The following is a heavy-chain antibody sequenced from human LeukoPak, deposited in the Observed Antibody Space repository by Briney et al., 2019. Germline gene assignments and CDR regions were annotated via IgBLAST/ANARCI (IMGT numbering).Heavy chain of an antibody. CDR1: GFTFDDYA. V-gene: IGHV3-43D*03. Sequence: GGSLRLSCAASGFTFDDYAMHWVRQAPGKGLEWVSLISWDGGSTYYADSVKGRFTISRDNSKNSLYLQMNSLRAEDTALYYCAKAAGTRFGPPLGYYYYMDVWGKGTTVTVSS. D-gene: IGHD6-13*01. CDR2: ISWDGGST. J-gene: IGHJ6*03. CDR3: AKAAGTRFGPPLGYYYYMDV.